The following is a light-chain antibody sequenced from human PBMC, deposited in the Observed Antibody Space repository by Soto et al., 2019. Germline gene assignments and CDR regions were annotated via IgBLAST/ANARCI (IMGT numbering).Light chain of an antibody. V-gene: IGKV3-15*01. Sequence: EIMMTQSPATLSVSPGERATLSCRAGQGVTTNFAWYQQKSGQSPRPLIYDVSIRATGVPARFSGTGSETDFTLTISGLQPEDSAVYHCQHYDCWPRTWTFGQGTKVDIK. CDR3: QHYDCWPRTWT. J-gene: IGKJ1*01. CDR2: DVS. CDR1: QGVTTN.